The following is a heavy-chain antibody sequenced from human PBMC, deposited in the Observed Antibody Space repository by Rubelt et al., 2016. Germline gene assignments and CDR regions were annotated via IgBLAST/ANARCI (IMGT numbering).Heavy chain of an antibody. CDR2: VNYGGDG. CDR3: ARLGYCSSTSCYLDY. J-gene: IGHJ4*02. D-gene: IGHD2-2*01. V-gene: IGHV4-34*01. Sequence: QVQLQQWGAGLLKPSETLSLTCAVYGGSVSGYFWTWIRQAPGKGLEWIGEVNYGGDGKYNPSLKSRVTVSVDTSKNQFSLRVKYVTAADTAVYYCARLGYCSSTSCYLDYWGQGTLVTDSS. CDR1: GGSVSGYF.